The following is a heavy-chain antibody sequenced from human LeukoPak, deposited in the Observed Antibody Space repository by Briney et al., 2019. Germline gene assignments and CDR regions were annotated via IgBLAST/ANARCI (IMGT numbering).Heavy chain of an antibody. V-gene: IGHV3-21*01. J-gene: IGHJ4*02. CDR2: ISSSSSYI. Sequence: GGSLRLSCAASGFTFSSYSMNWVRQAPGKGLEWVSSISSSSSYIYYADSVKGRFTISRDNAKNSLYLQMNGLRAEDTAVYYCAREVTTVVTRFFDYWGQGTLVTVSS. D-gene: IGHD4-23*01. CDR3: AREVTTVVTRFFDY. CDR1: GFTFSSYS.